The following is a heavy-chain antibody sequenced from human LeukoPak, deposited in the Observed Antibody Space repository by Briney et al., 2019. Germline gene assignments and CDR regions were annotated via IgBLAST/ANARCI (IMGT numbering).Heavy chain of an antibody. J-gene: IGHJ4*02. Sequence: ASVKVSCKASGYTFTGYYMHWVRQAPGQGLEWMGRINPNSGGTNYAQKFQGRVTMTRDTSISTAYMELSRLRSDDTAVYYCARGIRLSAGSGYTIHYWGQGILVTVSS. CDR1: GYTFTGYY. CDR2: INPNSGGT. CDR3: ARGIRLSAGSGYTIHY. D-gene: IGHD3-3*01. V-gene: IGHV1-2*06.